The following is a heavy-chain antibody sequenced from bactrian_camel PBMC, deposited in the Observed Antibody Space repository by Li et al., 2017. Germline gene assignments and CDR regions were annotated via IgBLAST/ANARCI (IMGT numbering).Heavy chain of an antibody. D-gene: IGHD1*01. V-gene: IGHV3S53*01. CDR2: LNSDGTT. CDR1: GSRRKC. J-gene: IGHJ4*01. CDR3: AADRPSFGLLCGLWSARFNY. Sequence: VQLVESGGDSVQAGGSLKLSCVASGSRRKCMAWFRQAPGKKRDLVAQLNSDGTTTYADSVKGRFTISLDKNKLYLQMNGLKPEDTAVYYCAADRPSFGLLCGLWSARFNYWGQGTQVTVS.